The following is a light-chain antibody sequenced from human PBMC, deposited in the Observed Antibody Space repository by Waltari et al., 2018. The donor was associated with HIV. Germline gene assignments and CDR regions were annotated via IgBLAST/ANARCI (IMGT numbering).Light chain of an antibody. CDR3: QQSYSSPRT. CDR1: QRINNL. J-gene: IGKJ1*01. V-gene: IGKV1-39*01. CDR2: SAS. Sequence: DIQMTQSPSSLSASVGDRVTITCRASQRINNLLNWYQQTPGKAPKLLIFSASTLQSGFSSRFSGSGYGTDFTLTISNLQAEDFATYYCQQSYSSPRTFGQGTKVEIK.